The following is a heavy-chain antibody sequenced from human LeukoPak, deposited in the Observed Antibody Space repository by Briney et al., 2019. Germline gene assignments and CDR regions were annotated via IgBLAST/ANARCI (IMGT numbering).Heavy chain of an antibody. J-gene: IGHJ2*01. D-gene: IGHD3-22*01. CDR3: AKDSSPYYYDSSGYYPYWYFDL. CDR2: ISGSGGST. Sequence: GGSLRLSCAASGFTFSSYAMSWVRQAPGKGLEWFSAISGSGGSTYYADSVKGRFTISRDNSKSTLYLQMNSLRAEDTAVYYCAKDSSPYYYDSSGYYPYWYFDLWGRGTLVTVSS. V-gene: IGHV3-23*01. CDR1: GFTFSSYA.